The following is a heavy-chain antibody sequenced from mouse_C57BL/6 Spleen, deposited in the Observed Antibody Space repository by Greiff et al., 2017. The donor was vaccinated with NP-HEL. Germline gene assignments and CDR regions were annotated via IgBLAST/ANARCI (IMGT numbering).Heavy chain of an antibody. CDR2: IDPDSGCT. CDR1: GYTFTSYW. CDR3: AREGYYYAMDY. Sequence: QVQLQQPGADLVKPGASVKLSCTASGYTFTSYWMPWVKQSPGRGLEWIGRIDPDSGCTNYTEKFKSKATLSVDKPSSTAYMQISSLTSEDSAVYYCAREGYYYAMDYWGQGTSVTVAS. V-gene: IGHV1-72*01. J-gene: IGHJ4*01.